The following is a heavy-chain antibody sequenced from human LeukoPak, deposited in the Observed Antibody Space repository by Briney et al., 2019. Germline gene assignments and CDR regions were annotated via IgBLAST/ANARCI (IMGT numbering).Heavy chain of an antibody. CDR2: IRSKAYGGTT. Sequence: GGSLRLSCAASEFSVGSNYMTWVRQAPGKGLEWVGFIRSKAYGGTTEYAASVKGRFTISRDDSKSIAYLQMNSLKTDDTAVYYCTREAPGGDYYDSSGYGTSYWGQGILVTVSS. D-gene: IGHD3-22*01. J-gene: IGHJ4*02. CDR3: TREAPGGDYYDSSGYGTSY. CDR1: EFSVGSNY. V-gene: IGHV3-49*04.